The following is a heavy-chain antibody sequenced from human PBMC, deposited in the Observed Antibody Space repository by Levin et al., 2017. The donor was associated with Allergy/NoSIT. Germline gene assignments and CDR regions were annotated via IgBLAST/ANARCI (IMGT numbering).Heavy chain of an antibody. CDR1: GFTVSSNY. Sequence: QTGGSLRLSCAASGFTVSSNYMSWVRQAPGKGLEWVSVTYTGGITYYADSVKGRFTISRDNPENTLYLQMNSLRAEDTAVYYCARGTYCSGGSCSFFDYWGQGTLVTVSS. CDR3: ARGTYCSGGSCSFFDY. V-gene: IGHV3-53*01. CDR2: TYTGGIT. J-gene: IGHJ4*02. D-gene: IGHD2-15*01.